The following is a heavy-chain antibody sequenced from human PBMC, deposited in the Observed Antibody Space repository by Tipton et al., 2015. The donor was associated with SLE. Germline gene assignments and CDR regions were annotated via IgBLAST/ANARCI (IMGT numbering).Heavy chain of an antibody. CDR2: IYTSGST. CDR1: GGSISSYY. CDR3: ARRPMAGAYFDY. D-gene: IGHD1-26*01. Sequence: TLSLTCTVSGGSISSYYWSWIRQPPGKGLEWIGYIYTSGSTNYNPSLKSRVTISVDTSKNQFSLKLSSVTAADTAVYYCARRPMAGAYFDYWGQGTLVTVSS. V-gene: IGHV4-4*08. J-gene: IGHJ4*02.